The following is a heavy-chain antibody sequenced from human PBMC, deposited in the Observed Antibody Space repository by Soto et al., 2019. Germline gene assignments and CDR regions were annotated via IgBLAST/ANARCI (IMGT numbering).Heavy chain of an antibody. D-gene: IGHD1-26*01. CDR1: GFIFSSYT. CDR2: ITYDGSNQ. V-gene: IGHV3-30-3*01. J-gene: IGHJ4*02. Sequence: GSLRLSCAASGFIFSSYTMHWVRQAPGKGLEWVGVITYDGSNQYYADSVKGRFTISRDNSRNMLFLQMNSLRPDDTAVYYCARAPSGSYPEFDYWGQGTLVTVSS. CDR3: ARAPSGSYPEFDY.